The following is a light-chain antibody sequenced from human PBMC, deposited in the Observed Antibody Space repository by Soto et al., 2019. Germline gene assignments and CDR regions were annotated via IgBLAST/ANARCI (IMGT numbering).Light chain of an antibody. CDR1: SSDVGGYNY. J-gene: IGLJ1*01. CDR3: SSYTSSSTFYV. Sequence: QSALTQPPSASGSPGQSVTISCTGTSSDVGGYNYVSWYQQHPGKAPKLIISEVSKRPSGVPDRFSGSKSGNTASLTVSGLQAEDEADYYCSSYTSSSTFYVFGTGTKLTVL. V-gene: IGLV2-8*01. CDR2: EVS.